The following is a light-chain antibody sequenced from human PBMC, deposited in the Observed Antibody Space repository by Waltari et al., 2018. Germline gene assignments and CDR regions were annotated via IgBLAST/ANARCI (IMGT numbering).Light chain of an antibody. Sequence: QSVLTQPPSASGTPGQRVAISCSGSTSNLGIYTINWYQHLPGAAPKLIIYRNSERPSGVPDRLSGSKSGTSGSLVISGLHSEDEGEYYCGAWDDSLIGHVFGTGTKVTVL. J-gene: IGLJ1*01. CDR1: TSNLGIYT. V-gene: IGLV1-44*01. CDR2: RNS. CDR3: GAWDDSLIGHV.